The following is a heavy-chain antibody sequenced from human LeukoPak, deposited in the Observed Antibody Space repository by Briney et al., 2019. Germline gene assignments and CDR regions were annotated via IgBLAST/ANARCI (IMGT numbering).Heavy chain of an antibody. D-gene: IGHD2-15*01. CDR2: ISGGGGNT. CDR1: GFTFSSYA. CDR3: AKNSGYCSGGSCYPPHYYYYYGMDV. J-gene: IGHJ6*02. V-gene: IGHV3-23*01. Sequence: GGSLRLSCAASGFTFSSYAMSWVRQAPGKGLEWVSSISGGGGNTYYADSVKGRFTISRDNSKNTLYLQMNSLRAEDTAVYYCAKNSGYCSGGSCYPPHYYYYYGMDVWGQGTTVTVSS.